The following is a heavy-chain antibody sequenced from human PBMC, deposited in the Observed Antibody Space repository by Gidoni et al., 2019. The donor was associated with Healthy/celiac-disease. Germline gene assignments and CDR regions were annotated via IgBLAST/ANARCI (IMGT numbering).Heavy chain of an antibody. CDR2: IIPIFGTA. J-gene: IGHJ4*02. V-gene: IGHV1-69*06. CDR3: TYGDFVGLFDY. CDR1: GDTFSSYS. Sequence: QVQLVQSGAEVKKPGSSVKVSCKASGDTFSSYSINWGRQAPGQGLEWMGGIIPIFGTANYAQKFQGRVTITADKSTSTAYMELSSLRSEDTALYYCTYGDFVGLFDYWGQGTLVTVSS. D-gene: IGHD4-17*01.